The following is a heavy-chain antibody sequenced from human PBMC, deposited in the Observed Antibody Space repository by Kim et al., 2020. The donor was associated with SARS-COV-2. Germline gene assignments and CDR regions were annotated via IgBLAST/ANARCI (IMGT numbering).Heavy chain of an antibody. J-gene: IGHJ4*02. CDR3: ARIAAAGVF. CDR2: T. V-gene: IGHV4-59*01. Sequence: TNYNPPLKSRVTISVDTSKNQFSLKLSSVTAADTAVYYCARIAAAGVFWGQGTLVTVSS. D-gene: IGHD6-13*01.